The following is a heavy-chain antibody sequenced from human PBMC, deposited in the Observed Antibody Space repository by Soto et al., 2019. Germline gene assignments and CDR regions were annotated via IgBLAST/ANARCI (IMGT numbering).Heavy chain of an antibody. V-gene: IGHV4-34*01. CDR1: GGSFSGYY. Sequence: QVQLQQWGAGLLKPSETLSLTCAVYGGSFSGYYWSWIRQPPGKGLEWIGEINHSGSTNYNPSLKSRVTIAVDTSTNQFSLKLSSVTAADTAVYYCARGTKRYCSGGSCPDYWGQGTLVTVSS. CDR3: ARGTKRYCSGGSCPDY. J-gene: IGHJ4*02. CDR2: INHSGST. D-gene: IGHD2-15*01.